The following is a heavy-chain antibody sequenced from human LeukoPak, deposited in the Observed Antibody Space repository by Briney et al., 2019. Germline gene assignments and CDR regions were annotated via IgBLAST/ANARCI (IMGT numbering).Heavy chain of an antibody. Sequence: GGSLRLSCAASGFTFSSFGMSWVRQAPGKGLEWVSAISGSATGSVTTYYTDSVKGRFTISRDNSKNTLYLQMNSLRAEDTAVYYCAKDLGGSYFYRDVFDKWGQGTKVTVSS. J-gene: IGHJ3*02. D-gene: IGHD1-26*01. V-gene: IGHV3-23*01. CDR2: ISGSATGSVTT. CDR3: AKDLGGSYFYRDVFDK. CDR1: GFTFSSFG.